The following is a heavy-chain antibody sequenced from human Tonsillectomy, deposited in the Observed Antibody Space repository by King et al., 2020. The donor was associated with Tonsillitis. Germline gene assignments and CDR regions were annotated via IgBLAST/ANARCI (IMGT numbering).Heavy chain of an antibody. Sequence: VQLVESGGGVVQPGRSLRLSCAASGFTFSSYGMHWVRQAPGKGLEWEAVIWYDGSNKYYADSVKGRFTISRDNSKNTLYLQMNSLRAEDTAVYYCARSATLQKYCSRGSCYRGHDAFDIWGQGTMVTVSS. V-gene: IGHV3-33*01. CDR1: GFTFSSYG. CDR2: IWYDGSNK. CDR3: ARSATLQKYCSRGSCYRGHDAFDI. J-gene: IGHJ3*02. D-gene: IGHD2-15*01.